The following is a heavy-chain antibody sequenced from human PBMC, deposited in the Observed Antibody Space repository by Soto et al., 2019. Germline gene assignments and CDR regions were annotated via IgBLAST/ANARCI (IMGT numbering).Heavy chain of an antibody. D-gene: IGHD3-10*01. V-gene: IGHV3-64*04. CDR3: AKFGASGSYFQFDY. CDR1: GFIFSEST. Sequence: PGGSLRLSCSASGFIFSESTIYWVRQVPGKGLEAISAVSTSGRSTYYADSVRGRFTVSRDNSKNTLYLQMNSLRDEDTAVYYCAKFGASGSYFQFDYWGPGTLVTVSS. CDR2: VSTSGRST. J-gene: IGHJ4*02.